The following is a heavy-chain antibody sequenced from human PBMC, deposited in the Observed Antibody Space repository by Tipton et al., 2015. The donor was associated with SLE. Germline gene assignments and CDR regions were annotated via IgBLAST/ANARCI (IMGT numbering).Heavy chain of an antibody. Sequence: SLRLSCAASGFTFDGYTMHWVRQAPGKGLEWVSSISSSSSYIYYADSVKGRFTISRDNAKNSLYLQMNSLRAEDTAVYYCARDQTASIWGQGTLVTVSS. CDR2: ISSSSSYI. J-gene: IGHJ4*02. D-gene: IGHD2/OR15-2a*01. CDR1: GFTFDGYT. V-gene: IGHV3-21*01. CDR3: ARDQTASI.